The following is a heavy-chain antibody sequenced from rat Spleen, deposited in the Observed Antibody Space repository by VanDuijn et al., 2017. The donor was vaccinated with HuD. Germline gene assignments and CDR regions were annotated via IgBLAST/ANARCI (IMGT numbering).Heavy chain of an antibody. CDR3: ARERTGGYCFDY. CDR2: INSAGST. CDR1: GYSITSIYR. Sequence: EVQLQESGPGLVKPSQSLSLTCSVTGYSITSIYRWNWIRRFPGNKLEWMGYINSAGSTNYNPSLKSRVSITRDTSKNRFFLQLNSLTTEDTATYYCARERTGGYCFDYWGQGVMVTVSS. J-gene: IGHJ2*01. V-gene: IGHV3-3*01. D-gene: IGHD4-1*01.